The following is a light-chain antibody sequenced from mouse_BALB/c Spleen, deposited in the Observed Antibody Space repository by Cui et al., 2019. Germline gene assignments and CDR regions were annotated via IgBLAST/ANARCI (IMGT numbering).Light chain of an antibody. V-gene: IGKV10-94*01. CDR2: YTS. Sequence: DIQMTQTTSSLSASLGDRVTISCSASQGISNYLNWYQQKPDRTVKLLIYYTSSLHSGVPSRFSGSGSGTDYSLTISNLEPEDIATYYCQQYSKLPYTFGGGTKLEIK. CDR3: QQYSKLPYT. J-gene: IGKJ2*01. CDR1: QGISNY.